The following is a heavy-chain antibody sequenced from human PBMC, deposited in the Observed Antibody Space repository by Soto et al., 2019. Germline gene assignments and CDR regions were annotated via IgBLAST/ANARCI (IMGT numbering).Heavy chain of an antibody. CDR1: GGSISSYY. Sequence: SETLSLTCAVSGGSISSYYWSWIRQPAGKGLEWIGRIYTSGSTNYNPSLKSRVTMSVDTSKNQFSLKLSSVTAADTAVYYCARDAAVAGTYNWFDPWGQGTLVTVSS. J-gene: IGHJ5*02. CDR2: IYTSGST. V-gene: IGHV4-4*07. D-gene: IGHD6-19*01. CDR3: ARDAAVAGTYNWFDP.